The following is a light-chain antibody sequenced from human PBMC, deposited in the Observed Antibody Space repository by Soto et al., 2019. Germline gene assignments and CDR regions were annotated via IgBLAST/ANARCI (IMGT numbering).Light chain of an antibody. J-gene: IGKJ4*01. Sequence: EIVLTQSPATLSLSPGERATLSCRASQSIGSYLAWYQQKPGQAPRLLIYHASDRATGIPARFSGSGSGTDFTLTISSLEPEDFAVYYCQHRSSWPLTFGGGTKVEIK. V-gene: IGKV3-11*01. CDR2: HAS. CDR1: QSIGSY. CDR3: QHRSSWPLT.